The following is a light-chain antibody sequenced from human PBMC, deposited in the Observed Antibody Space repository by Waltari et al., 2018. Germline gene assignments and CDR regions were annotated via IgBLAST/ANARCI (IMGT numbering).Light chain of an antibody. CDR3: QQRSNWPPLT. Sequence: EIVLTQSPATLSLSPGARATLSCRASQSVGSYLAWYQQKPGQAPRLLIYDASNRATGIATRFSGSGSGTDFTLTISSLEPEDFAVYYCQQRSNWPPLTFGGGTKVEIK. CDR2: DAS. J-gene: IGKJ4*01. V-gene: IGKV3-11*01. CDR1: QSVGSY.